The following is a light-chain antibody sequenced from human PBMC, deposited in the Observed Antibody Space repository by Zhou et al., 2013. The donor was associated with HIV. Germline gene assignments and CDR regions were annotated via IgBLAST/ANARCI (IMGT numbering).Light chain of an antibody. CDR3: QQYDNWPPLT. CDR1: QSVGRY. CDR2: DAS. J-gene: IGKJ4*01. V-gene: IGKV3-11*01. Sequence: EIVLTQSPVTLSLSPGERATLSCRASQSVGRYLAWYQHKPGQAPRLLIYDASDRATGIPARFSGSGSGTDFTLTISSLEPEDFAVYYCQQYDNWPPLTFGGGTKVEIK.